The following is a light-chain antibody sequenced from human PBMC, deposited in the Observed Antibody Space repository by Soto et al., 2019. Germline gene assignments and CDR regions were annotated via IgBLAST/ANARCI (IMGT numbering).Light chain of an antibody. CDR1: QSISSW. V-gene: IGKV1-5*01. Sequence: DIQMAQSRSTRSASVGDRVTITCRASQSISSWLAWYQQKPGKAPKLLIYDASSLESGVPSRFSGRGSGTEFTLTISSLQPDDFATYYCQQYHRSSITFGQGTRLEIK. J-gene: IGKJ5*01. CDR2: DAS. CDR3: QQYHRSSIT.